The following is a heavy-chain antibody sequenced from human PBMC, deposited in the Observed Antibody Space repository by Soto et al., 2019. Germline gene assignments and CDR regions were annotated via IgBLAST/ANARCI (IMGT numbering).Heavy chain of an antibody. CDR2: INAGNGNT. V-gene: IGHV1-3*05. CDR1: GYTFTSYA. Sequence: QVQLVQSGAEEKKPGASVKDSCKASGYTFTSYAMHWVRQAPGQRLEWMGWINAGNGNTKYSQKFQGRVTITRDTSASTAYMELSSLRSEDTAVYSCARDPRYYGMDVWGQGTTVTVSS. CDR3: ARDPRYYGMDV. J-gene: IGHJ6*02.